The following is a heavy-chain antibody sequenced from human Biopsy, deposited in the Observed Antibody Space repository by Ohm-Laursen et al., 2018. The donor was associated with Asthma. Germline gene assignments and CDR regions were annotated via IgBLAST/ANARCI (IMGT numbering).Heavy chain of an antibody. CDR3: ARGYSGSDRIVYYYSGLEV. Sequence: SVKVSCKASGDSFSNYAISWVRQAPGQGLEWMGGLIPVLGTPDHAQMFEGRVTITTDESTSTAYMELSSLSSEGTAVYYCARGYSGSDRIVYYYSGLEVWGQGTTVTVSS. J-gene: IGHJ6*02. CDR2: LIPVLGTP. V-gene: IGHV1-69*05. CDR1: GDSFSNYA. D-gene: IGHD5-12*01.